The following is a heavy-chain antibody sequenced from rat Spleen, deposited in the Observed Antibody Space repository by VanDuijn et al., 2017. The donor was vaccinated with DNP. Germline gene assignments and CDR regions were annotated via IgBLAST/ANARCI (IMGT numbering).Heavy chain of an antibody. D-gene: IGHD5-1*01. CDR1: GFIFSNYW. J-gene: IGHJ2*01. CDR3: ASGSLFDY. V-gene: IGHV5-31*01. Sequence: EVQLVESGGGPVQPGRSLKLSCVASGFIFSNYWMTWIRQAPGKGLEWVASISNTGDSTYYRDSVKGRFTISRDNAKNTLYLQMDSLRSEDTATYYCASGSLFDYWGQGVMVTVSS. CDR2: ISNTGDST.